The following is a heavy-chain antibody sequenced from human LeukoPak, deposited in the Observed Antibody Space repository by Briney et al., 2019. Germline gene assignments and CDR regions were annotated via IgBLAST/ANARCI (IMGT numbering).Heavy chain of an antibody. CDR3: ARGDDSYNVGNF. CDR2: FHYSGTP. D-gene: IGHD1-1*01. J-gene: IGHJ4*02. V-gene: IGHV4-39*02. Sequence: PSDTLSLTCAASDYSISTNTYDWVWIRQPPGKGLEWVASFHYSGTPYYSPSLNSRISIFLDTSKRQFSLKLRSVRAEDTAVYYCARGDDSYNVGNFWGQGTLVTVSS. CDR1: DYSISTNTYD.